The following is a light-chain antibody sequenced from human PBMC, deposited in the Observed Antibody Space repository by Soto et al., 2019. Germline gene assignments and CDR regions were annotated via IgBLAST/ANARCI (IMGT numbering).Light chain of an antibody. V-gene: IGKV1-27*01. CDR3: QKYSSAPLT. J-gene: IGKJ3*01. Sequence: DIQMTQSPSSLSASVGDRVTITCRASQGIGSYLAWYQQKPGKVPKLLIYAASTLQSGVPSRFSGSGSGTDFTLTISSLQPEDVATYYCQKYSSAPLTFGPGTKVDV. CDR2: AAS. CDR1: QGIGSY.